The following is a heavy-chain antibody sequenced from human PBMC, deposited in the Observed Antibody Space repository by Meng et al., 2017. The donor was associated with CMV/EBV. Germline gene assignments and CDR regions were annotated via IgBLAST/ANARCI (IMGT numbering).Heavy chain of an antibody. Sequence: QVWLVPAGAEVKNAGASVKVSLKALGYTFTSYYMHWVRQAPGQGLEWMGIINPSGGSTSYAQKYQGRVTMTRDTSTSTVYMELSSLRSEDTAVYYCARDKIQLWPTVGYFDYWGQGTLVTVSS. D-gene: IGHD5-18*01. CDR3: ARDKIQLWPTVGYFDY. J-gene: IGHJ4*02. CDR1: GYTFTSYY. V-gene: IGHV1-46*01. CDR2: INPSGGST.